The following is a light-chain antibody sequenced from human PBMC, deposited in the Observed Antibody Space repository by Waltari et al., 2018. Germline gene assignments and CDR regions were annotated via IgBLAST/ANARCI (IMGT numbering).Light chain of an antibody. CDR2: GAS. V-gene: IGKV3-15*01. CDR3: QQYNNWPRT. CDR1: QSVSSN. Sequence: EIVMTQSPATLSVSPGERATLSCRASQSVSSNSAWYQQKPGQAPRLLIYGASTRATGVPAGFSGSGSGTEFTLTISSLQSEDFAVYYCQQYNNWPRTFGQGTKVEIK. J-gene: IGKJ1*01.